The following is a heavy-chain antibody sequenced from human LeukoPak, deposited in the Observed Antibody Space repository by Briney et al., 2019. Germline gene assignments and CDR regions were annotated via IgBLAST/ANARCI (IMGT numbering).Heavy chain of an antibody. CDR1: GFTFSSYS. CDR2: IKSKTDGGTT. Sequence: GGSLRLSCAASGFTFSSYSMNWVRQAPGKGLEWVGRIKSKTDGGTTDYAAPVKGRFTISRDDSKNTLYLQMNSLKTEDTAVYYCTTGGVLRYFDWLFYTPLFDYWGQGTLVTVSS. V-gene: IGHV3-15*01. CDR3: TTGGVLRYFDWLFYTPLFDY. D-gene: IGHD3-9*01. J-gene: IGHJ4*02.